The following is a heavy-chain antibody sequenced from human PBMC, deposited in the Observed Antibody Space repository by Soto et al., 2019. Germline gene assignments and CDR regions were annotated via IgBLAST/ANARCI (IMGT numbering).Heavy chain of an antibody. D-gene: IGHD2-15*01. CDR1: GYTFTSYG. J-gene: IGHJ4*02. Sequence: ASVKVSCKASGYTFTSYGISWVRQAPGQGLEWMGWISAYNGNTNYAQKLQGRVTMTTDTSTSTAYMELRSLRSDDTAVYYCARGTRRLGYCSGGSCPTDYWGQGTLVTVSS. V-gene: IGHV1-18*01. CDR2: ISAYNGNT. CDR3: ARGTRRLGYCSGGSCPTDY.